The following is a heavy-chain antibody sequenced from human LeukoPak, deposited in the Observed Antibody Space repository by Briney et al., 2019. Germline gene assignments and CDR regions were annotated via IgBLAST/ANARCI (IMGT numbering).Heavy chain of an antibody. CDR3: ARDSSGYSSGWLDY. CDR1: GGTFSSYA. V-gene: IGHV1-46*01. D-gene: IGHD6-19*01. J-gene: IGHJ4*02. CDR2: INPSGGST. Sequence: ASVKVSCKASGGTFSSYAISWVRQAPGQGLEWMGIINPSGGSTSYTQKFQGRVTMTRDTSTSTVYMELSSLRSEDTAVYYCARDSSGYSSGWLDYWGQGTLVTVSS.